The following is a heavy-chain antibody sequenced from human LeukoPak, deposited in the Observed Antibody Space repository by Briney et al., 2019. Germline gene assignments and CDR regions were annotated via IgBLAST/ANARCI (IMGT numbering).Heavy chain of an antibody. D-gene: IGHD2-8*01. J-gene: IGHJ6*02. Sequence: SETLSLTCTVSVGSISGSTYYWGWVRQPPGKGLEWIGSIYSGGSAYYKPSLKSRVTISVDTSKNQFSLKLSSVTAADTAVYYCARVMYFPATLPSYGMDVWGQGTTVTVSS. CDR1: VGSISGSTYY. V-gene: IGHV4-39*07. CDR2: IYSGGSA. CDR3: ARVMYFPATLPSYGMDV.